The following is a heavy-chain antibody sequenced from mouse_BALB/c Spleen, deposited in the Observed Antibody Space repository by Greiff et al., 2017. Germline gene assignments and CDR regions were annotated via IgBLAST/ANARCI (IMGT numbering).Heavy chain of an antibody. CDR1: GYTFTDYA. CDR2: ISTYYGNT. D-gene: IGHD1-2*01. V-gene: IGHV1-67*01. CDR3: AREGIHYYGYWFAY. Sequence: VQLVESGPELVRPGVSVKISCKGSGYTFTDYAMHWVKQSHAKSLEWIGVISTYYGNTNYNQKFKGKATMTVDKSSSTAYMELARLTSEDSAIYYCAREGIHYYGYWFAYWGQGTLVTVSA. J-gene: IGHJ3*01.